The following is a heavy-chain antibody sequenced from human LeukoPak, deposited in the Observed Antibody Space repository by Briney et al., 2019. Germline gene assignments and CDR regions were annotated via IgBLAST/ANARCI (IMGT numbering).Heavy chain of an antibody. V-gene: IGHV3-30*02. CDR3: ANGGYYSLDS. CDR2: IWYDGSNK. Sequence: GGSLRLSCAASGFTFSSYGMHWVRQAPGKGLEWVAVIWYDGSNKYYADSVKGRFTISRDNSKRTPFLQTDSLRGEDTAVYYCANGGYYSLDSWGQGTLVTVSS. CDR1: GFTFSSYG. D-gene: IGHD2-15*01. J-gene: IGHJ4*02.